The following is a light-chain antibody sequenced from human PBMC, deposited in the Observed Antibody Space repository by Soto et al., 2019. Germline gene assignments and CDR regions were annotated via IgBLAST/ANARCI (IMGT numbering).Light chain of an antibody. Sequence: EIVLTQSPATLSLSPGERATLSCRASQSVSSYLAWYQQKPGQAPRLLIYDASNRATGIPARFSGSGSGTDFTLTIRSLEPEDFAVYYCQQRSNWPPTWTFGQGTKV. V-gene: IGKV3-11*01. J-gene: IGKJ1*01. CDR1: QSVSSY. CDR2: DAS. CDR3: QQRSNWPPTWT.